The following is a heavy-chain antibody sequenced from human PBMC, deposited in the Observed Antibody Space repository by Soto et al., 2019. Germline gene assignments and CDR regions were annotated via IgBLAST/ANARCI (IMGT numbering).Heavy chain of an antibody. D-gene: IGHD6-6*01. J-gene: IGHJ3*02. V-gene: IGHV4-59*08. CDR3: ARHDVAARRKVGAFDI. CDR1: GGSISSYY. Sequence: SETLSLTCTVSGGSISSYYWSWIRQPPGKGLEWIGYIYYSGSTNYNPSLKSRVTISVDTSKNQFSLKLSSVTAADTAVYYCARHDVAARRKVGAFDIWGQGTMVTVSS. CDR2: IYYSGST.